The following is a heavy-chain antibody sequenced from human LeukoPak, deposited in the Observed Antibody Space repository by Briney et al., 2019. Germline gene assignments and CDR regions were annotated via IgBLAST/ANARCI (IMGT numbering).Heavy chain of an antibody. J-gene: IGHJ1*01. CDR1: GGSFSGYY. CDR2: INHSGST. V-gene: IGHV4-34*01. D-gene: IGHD6-19*01. Sequence: SETLSLTCAVYGGSFSGYYWSWIRQPPGKGLEWIGEINHSGSTNYNPSLKSRVTISVDTSKNQFSLKLNSVTAADTAVYYCARGRVAVAAPRGYFQHWGQGTLVTVSS. CDR3: ARGRVAVAAPRGYFQH.